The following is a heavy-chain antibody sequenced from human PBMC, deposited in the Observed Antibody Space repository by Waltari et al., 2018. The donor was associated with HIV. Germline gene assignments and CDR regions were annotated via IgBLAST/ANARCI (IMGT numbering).Heavy chain of an antibody. J-gene: IGHJ4*02. V-gene: IGHV4-59*01. CDR2: IYSSGSA. CDR1: GDSMTRYY. Sequence: QVQLQESGPGLLKPSETLSLTGRVSGDSMTRYYWAWIRQPPGKGLEWIGYIYSSGSASYSPSLQSRLTISVDTSKNQFSLKLSSVTAADTAVYYCARYGSGHRHFGYWGQGTLVIVSS. CDR3: ARYGSGHRHFGY. D-gene: IGHD3-10*01.